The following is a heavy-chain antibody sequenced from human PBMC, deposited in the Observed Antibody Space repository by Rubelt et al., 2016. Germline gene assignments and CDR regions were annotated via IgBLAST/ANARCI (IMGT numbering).Heavy chain of an antibody. CDR1: GGSISSDNYY. Sequence: QVQLQESGPGLVKPSQTLSLTCTVSGGSISSDNYYWSWIRQHPGKGMEWIGHIYYTGSTYYDPSLKSRVTISVDTSKNQLSLKLSSVTAADTAVYYCARGGTMVRGVDYWGQGTLVTVSS. CDR3: ARGGTMVRGVDY. J-gene: IGHJ4*02. D-gene: IGHD3-10*01. V-gene: IGHV4-31*03. CDR2: IYYTGST.